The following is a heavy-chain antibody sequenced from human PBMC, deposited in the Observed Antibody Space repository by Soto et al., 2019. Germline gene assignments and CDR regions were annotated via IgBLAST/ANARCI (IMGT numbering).Heavy chain of an antibody. CDR2: ISSSGSTI. V-gene: IGHV3-48*03. CDR3: AGRGSYVDTAMVDDFDY. D-gene: IGHD5-18*01. CDR1: GFTFSSYE. J-gene: IGHJ4*02. Sequence: GGSLRLSCAASGFTFSSYEMNWVRQAPGKGLEWVSYISSSGSTIYYADSVKGRFTISRDNAKNSLYLQMNSLRAEDTAVYYCAGRGSYVDTAMVDDFDYWGQGTLVTVFS.